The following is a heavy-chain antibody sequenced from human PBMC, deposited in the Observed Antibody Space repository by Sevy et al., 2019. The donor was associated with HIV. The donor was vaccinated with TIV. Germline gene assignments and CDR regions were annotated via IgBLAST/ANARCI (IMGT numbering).Heavy chain of an antibody. CDR3: ASEGVLLWFGDWGSDAFDI. CDR1: GFTFSSYW. D-gene: IGHD3-10*01. J-gene: IGHJ3*02. V-gene: IGHV3-74*01. CDR2: INSDGSST. Sequence: GGSLRLSCAASGFTFSSYWMHWVRQAPGKGLVWVSRINSDGSSTSYADSVKGRFTISRDNAKNTLYLQMNSLRAEDTAVYYCASEGVLLWFGDWGSDAFDIWGQGTMVTVSS.